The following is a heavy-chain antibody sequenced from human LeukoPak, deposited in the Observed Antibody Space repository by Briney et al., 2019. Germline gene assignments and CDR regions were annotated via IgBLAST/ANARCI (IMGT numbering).Heavy chain of an antibody. CDR1: GFTFSSYA. V-gene: IGHV3-23*01. CDR2: ISGSGGST. D-gene: IGHD2-2*02. Sequence: GGSQRLSCAASGFTFSSYAMSWVRQAPGKGLEWVSAISGSGGSTYYADSVKGRFTISRDNSKNTLYLQMNSLRAEDTAVYYCAKARADCSSTSCHIFDYWGQGTLVTVSS. J-gene: IGHJ4*02. CDR3: AKARADCSSTSCHIFDY.